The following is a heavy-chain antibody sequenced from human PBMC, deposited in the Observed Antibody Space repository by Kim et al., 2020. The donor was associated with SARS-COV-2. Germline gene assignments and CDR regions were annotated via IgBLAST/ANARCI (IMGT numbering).Heavy chain of an antibody. Sequence: SETLSLTCTVSGGSIRSDDYYWNWIRQSPGKGLEWIGNIYDSGSTHYNPSLESRVTISVDTSKNQFSLKLSSVTVADTAVYYCARDYLVYGSGSFYYYYGMDVWGQGITVAVSS. J-gene: IGHJ6*02. CDR2: IYDSGST. D-gene: IGHD3-10*01. CDR3: ARDYLVYGSGSFYYYYGMDV. CDR1: GGSIRSDDYY. V-gene: IGHV4-30-4*01.